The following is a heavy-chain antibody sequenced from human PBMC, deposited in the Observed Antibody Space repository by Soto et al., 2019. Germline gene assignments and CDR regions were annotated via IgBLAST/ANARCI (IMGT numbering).Heavy chain of an antibody. D-gene: IGHD3-3*01. CDR2: IDPSASYT. J-gene: IGHJ5*02. CDR3: ASYDFWSGYNWFDP. Sequence: QVPGKGLEWMGRIDPSASYTNYSPSFQGHVTISADKSISTAYLQWSSLKASDTAMYYCASYDFWSGYNWFDPWGQGTLVTVSS. V-gene: IGHV5-10-1*01.